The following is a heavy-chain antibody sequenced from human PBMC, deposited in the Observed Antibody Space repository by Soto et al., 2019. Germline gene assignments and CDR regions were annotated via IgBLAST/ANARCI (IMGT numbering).Heavy chain of an antibody. CDR3: ARNARTYYYFWSGSDNWFDP. D-gene: IGHD3-3*01. CDR2: IYHSGST. J-gene: IGHJ5*02. V-gene: IGHV4-38-2*01. Sequence: SETLSLTCAVSGYSISSGYYWGWIRQPPGKGLEWIGSIYHSGSTYYNPSLKSRVTISVDTSKNQFSLKLSSVTAADTAVYYCARNARTYYYFWSGSDNWFDPWGQGTLVTVSS. CDR1: GYSISSGYY.